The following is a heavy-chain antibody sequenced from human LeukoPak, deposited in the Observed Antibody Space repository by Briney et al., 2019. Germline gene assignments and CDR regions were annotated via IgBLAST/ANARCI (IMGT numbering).Heavy chain of an antibody. Sequence: SETLSLTCAVYGGSFSGYYWSWIRQPPGKGLEWIGEINHSGSTNYNPSLKSRVTIPVDTSKNQFSLKLSSVTAADTAVYYCARGTNYDILTGYLSSTYYFDYWGQGTLVTVSS. CDR3: ARGTNYDILTGYLSSTYYFDY. CDR2: INHSGST. V-gene: IGHV4-34*01. D-gene: IGHD3-9*01. CDR1: GGSFSGYY. J-gene: IGHJ4*02.